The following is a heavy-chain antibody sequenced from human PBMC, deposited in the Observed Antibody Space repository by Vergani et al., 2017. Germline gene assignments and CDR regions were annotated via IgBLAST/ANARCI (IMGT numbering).Heavy chain of an antibody. CDR2: IIPIFGTA. Sequence: QVQLVQSGSELKKPGASVKVSCKASGYTFTSYAMNWVRQAPGQGLEWMGRIIPIFGTANYAQKFQGRVTMTRDTSISTAYMELSRLRSDDTAVYYCARDLYRRIVVVPAAQPLGYWGQGTLVTVSS. D-gene: IGHD2-2*01. CDR3: ARDLYRRIVVVPAAQPLGY. J-gene: IGHJ4*02. CDR1: GYTFTSYA. V-gene: IGHV1-2*02.